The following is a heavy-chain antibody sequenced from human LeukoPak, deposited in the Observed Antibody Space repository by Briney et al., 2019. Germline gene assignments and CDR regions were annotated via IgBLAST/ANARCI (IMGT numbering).Heavy chain of an antibody. CDR1: GGSISSYY. V-gene: IGHV4-59*01. CDR2: IYYSGST. J-gene: IGHJ3*02. D-gene: IGHD2-2*01. Sequence: PSETLSLTCTVSGGSISSYYWSWIRQPPGKGLEWIGYIYYSGSTNYNPSLKSRVTISVDTSKNQFSLKLSSVTAADTAVYYCARIDAPYCSSTSCHLFDIWGQGTTVTVSS. CDR3: ARIDAPYCSSTSCHLFDI.